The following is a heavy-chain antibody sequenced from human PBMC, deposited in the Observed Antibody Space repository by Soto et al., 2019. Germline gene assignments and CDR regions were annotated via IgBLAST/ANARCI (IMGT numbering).Heavy chain of an antibody. V-gene: IGHV3-7*01. Sequence: PGGSLRLSCAASGFTFSSYWMSWVRQAPGKGLEWVANIKQDGSEKYYVDSVKGRFTISRDNAKNSLYLQMNSLRAEDTAVYDWASHPGRGAFDIGGQGTMVTVSS. CDR2: IKQDGSEK. D-gene: IGHD3-10*01. CDR3: ASHPGRGAFDI. CDR1: GFTFSSYW. J-gene: IGHJ3*02.